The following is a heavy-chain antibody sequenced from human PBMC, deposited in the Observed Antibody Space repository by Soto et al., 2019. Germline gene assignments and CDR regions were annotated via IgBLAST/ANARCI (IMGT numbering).Heavy chain of an antibody. Sequence: EVHLLRSGGGLVQPGGSLRLSCAASAFNFSGSSMSWVRQDPGKGLHWVSGISRTGGRTFYTDSVKGRFTISRDNSDNTLHLQMNRLRVEDTALYYCATYDFWRFDYWGQGIVVTVSS. CDR2: ISRTGGRT. CDR1: AFNFSGSS. V-gene: IGHV3-23*01. J-gene: IGHJ4*02. CDR3: ATYDFWRFDY. D-gene: IGHD3-3*01.